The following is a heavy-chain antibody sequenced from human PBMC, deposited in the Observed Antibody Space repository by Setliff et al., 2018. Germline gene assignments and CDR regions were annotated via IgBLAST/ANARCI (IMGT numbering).Heavy chain of an antibody. V-gene: IGHV1-69*05. Sequence: SVKVSCKASGGTFSSYGISWVRQAPGQGLEWMGGTIPIFGTTNYAQKFQGRVTIITDESTSTAYMELSSLTSADTAVCYCAREGVDTRSSTDYRYYMDVWGKGTTVTVSS. CDR1: GGTFSSYG. D-gene: IGHD5-18*01. CDR2: TIPIFGTT. J-gene: IGHJ6*03. CDR3: AREGVDTRSSTDYRYYMDV.